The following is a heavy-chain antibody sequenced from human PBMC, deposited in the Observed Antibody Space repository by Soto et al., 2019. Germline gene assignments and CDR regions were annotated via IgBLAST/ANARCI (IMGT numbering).Heavy chain of an antibody. CDR2: ISVSGHDT. J-gene: IGHJ6*02. Sequence: PGGSLRLSCAASGFTFSSYAFSWVRQAPGKGLEWVSTISVSGHDTYYADSVKGRFTSSRDNSRDTLYLEMNSLRAEDTALYYCAKYQVEGYHNYYGMDVWGQGTTVTVSS. CDR1: GFTFSSYA. V-gene: IGHV3-23*01. CDR3: AKYQVEGYHNYYGMDV. D-gene: IGHD2-2*01.